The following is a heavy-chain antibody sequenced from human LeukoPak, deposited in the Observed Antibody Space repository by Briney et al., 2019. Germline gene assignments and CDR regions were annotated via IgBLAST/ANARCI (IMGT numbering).Heavy chain of an antibody. Sequence: SETLSLTCTVSGGSISSSTYYWGWIRQPPGKGLEWIGSIFYSGRTYHNPSLKSRVTMSVDTSKNQFSLRLGSVNAADTAVYYCARDILATSIAAPYYWGQGTLVTVSS. CDR1: GGSISSSTYY. CDR2: IFYSGRT. J-gene: IGHJ4*02. D-gene: IGHD6-13*01. V-gene: IGHV4-39*07. CDR3: ARDILATSIAAPYY.